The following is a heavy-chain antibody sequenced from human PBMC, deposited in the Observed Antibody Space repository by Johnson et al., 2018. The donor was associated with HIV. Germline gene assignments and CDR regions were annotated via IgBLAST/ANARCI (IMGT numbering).Heavy chain of an antibody. CDR3: ARGGGFRDAFDI. D-gene: IGHD3-16*01. V-gene: IGHV3-7*02. J-gene: IGHJ3*02. CDR2: IKQDGSEK. Sequence: VQLVESGGGVVQPGRSLRLSCAASGFTFSSNYMSWVRQAPGKGLEWVANIKQDGSEKYYADSVKGRFTISRDNSKNTLYLQMNSLRAEDTAVYYCARGGGFRDAFDIWGQGTMVTVSS. CDR1: GFTFSSNY.